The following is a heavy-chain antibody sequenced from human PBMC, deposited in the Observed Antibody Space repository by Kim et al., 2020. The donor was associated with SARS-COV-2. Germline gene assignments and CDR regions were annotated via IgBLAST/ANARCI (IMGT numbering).Heavy chain of an antibody. CDR1: GFTFSSYA. Sequence: GGSLRLSCAASGFTFSSYAMSWVRQAPGKGLEWVSAISGSGGSTYYADSVKGRFTISRDNSKNTLYLQMNSLRAEDTAVYYCAKDHQSWLQLQNSFDPWGQGTLVTVSS. CDR3: AKDHQSWLQLQNSFDP. CDR2: ISGSGGST. J-gene: IGHJ5*02. V-gene: IGHV3-23*01. D-gene: IGHD5-12*01.